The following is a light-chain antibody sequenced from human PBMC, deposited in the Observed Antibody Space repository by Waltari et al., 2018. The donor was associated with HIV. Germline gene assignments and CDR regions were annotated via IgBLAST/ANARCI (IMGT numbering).Light chain of an antibody. V-gene: IGLV2-14*03. J-gene: IGLJ2*01. CDR3: SSYTRQISVA. CDR1: SDDLGAYNH. Sequence: QSALTQPPSVSGSPGQSITITCTGTSDDLGAYNHVSWYQQYINEPPKLLIFAVRNRPSGVSGRFSASKSGNTASLTITGLQSDDEAIYYCSSYTRQISVAFGGGTRVTV. CDR2: AVR.